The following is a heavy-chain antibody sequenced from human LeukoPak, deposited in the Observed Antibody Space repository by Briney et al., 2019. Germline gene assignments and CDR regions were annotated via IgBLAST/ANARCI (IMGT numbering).Heavy chain of an antibody. Sequence: ASVKVSCKASGYTFTGYYMHWVRQAPGQGLEWMGWINPNSGGTNYAQKFQGRVTMTRDTSISTAYMELSRLRSDDTAVYYCAREDLTVTTPYFDYWGQGTLVAVSS. V-gene: IGHV1-2*02. CDR2: INPNSGGT. D-gene: IGHD4-11*01. CDR1: GYTFTGYY. J-gene: IGHJ4*02. CDR3: AREDLTVTTPYFDY.